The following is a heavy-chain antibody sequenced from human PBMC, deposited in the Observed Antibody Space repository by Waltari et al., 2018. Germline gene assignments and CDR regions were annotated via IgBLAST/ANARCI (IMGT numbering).Heavy chain of an antibody. CDR1: GGTFSSYA. D-gene: IGHD2-2*01. Sequence: QVQLVQSGAEVKKPGSSVKVSCKASGGTFSSYAISWVRQAPGQGLEWMGRIIPIFGTANYAQKFQGRVTITADKSTSTAYMELSSLRSEDTAVYYCARDFNPYQPGAYYYYGMDVWGQGTTVTVSS. V-gene: IGHV1-69*08. CDR2: IIPIFGTA. J-gene: IGHJ6*02. CDR3: ARDFNPYQPGAYYYYGMDV.